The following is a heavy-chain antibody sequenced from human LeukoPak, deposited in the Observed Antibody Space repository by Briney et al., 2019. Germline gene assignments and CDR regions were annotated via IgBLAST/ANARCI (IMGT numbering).Heavy chain of an antibody. CDR3: AREEIVGAVTTFDY. J-gene: IGHJ4*02. Sequence: GGSLRLSCAASGFTFSSYSMNWVRQAPGKGLEWVSSISSSSSYIYYADSVKGRFTISRDNAKNSLYLQMNSLRAEDTAVYYCAREEIVGAVTTFDYWGQGTLVTVSS. V-gene: IGHV3-21*01. D-gene: IGHD1-26*01. CDR1: GFTFSSYS. CDR2: ISSSSSYI.